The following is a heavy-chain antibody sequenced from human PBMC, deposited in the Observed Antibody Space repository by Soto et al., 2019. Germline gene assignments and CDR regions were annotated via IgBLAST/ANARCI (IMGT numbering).Heavy chain of an antibody. CDR2: SSATGAGT. Sequence: GGSLRLSCAASGFTFISYGMTWVRQAPGKGLEWVSFSSATGAGTYYADSVKGRFTISRDNSKNTLYLQMTSLRADDTAVYYCAKDRRAGGNYGFYSDFWGQGALVTVSS. CDR1: GFTFISYG. D-gene: IGHD1-7*01. V-gene: IGHV3-23*01. J-gene: IGHJ4*02. CDR3: AKDRRAGGNYGFYSDF.